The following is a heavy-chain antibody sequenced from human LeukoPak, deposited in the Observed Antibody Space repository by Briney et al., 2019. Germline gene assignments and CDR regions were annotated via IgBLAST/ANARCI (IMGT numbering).Heavy chain of an antibody. D-gene: IGHD2-15*01. Sequence: PSETLSLTCTVSGGSISSSSYYWGWIRQPPGKGLEWIGEINHSGSTNYNPSLKSRVTISVDTSKNQFSLKLSSVTAADTAVYYCARGYLRVVVVAATPGNFDYWGQGTLVTVSS. CDR1: GGSISSSSYY. CDR2: INHSGST. V-gene: IGHV4-39*07. CDR3: ARGYLRVVVVAATPGNFDY. J-gene: IGHJ4*02.